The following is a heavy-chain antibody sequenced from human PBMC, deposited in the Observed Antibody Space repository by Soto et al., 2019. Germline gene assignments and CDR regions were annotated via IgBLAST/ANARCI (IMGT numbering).Heavy chain of an antibody. Sequence: GGSLRLSCAASGFTFSSYAMSWVRQAPGKGLEWVSAISGSGCSTYYADSVKGRFTISRANSKNTLYLQMNSLRAEDTAVYYCAKDEGGGYDILTGYYPFDYWGQGTLVTVSS. CDR1: GFTFSSYA. J-gene: IGHJ4*02. CDR2: ISGSGCST. V-gene: IGHV3-23*01. D-gene: IGHD3-9*01. CDR3: AKDEGGGYDILTGYYPFDY.